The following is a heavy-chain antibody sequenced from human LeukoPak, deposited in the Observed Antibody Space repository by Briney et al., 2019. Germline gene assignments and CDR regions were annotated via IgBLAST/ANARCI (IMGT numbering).Heavy chain of an antibody. J-gene: IGHJ4*02. V-gene: IGHV1-8*01. CDR3: ARGDEWPRGGVDY. CDR2: MNPNSGNT. D-gene: IGHD3-16*01. Sequence: GASVKVSCKASGYTFTSYDINWVRQATGQGLEWMGWMNPNSGNTGYAQKFKGRVTMTRNTSVSTAYMELSSLRSEDTAVYYCARGDEWPRGGVDYWGQGTLVTVSS. CDR1: GYTFTSYD.